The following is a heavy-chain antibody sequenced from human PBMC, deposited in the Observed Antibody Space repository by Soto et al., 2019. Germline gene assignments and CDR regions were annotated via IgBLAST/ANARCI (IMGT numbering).Heavy chain of an antibody. CDR2: ISSNSAYI. CDR3: TRDVGYHYDGSPSGQFDF. CDR1: GFTFRSFT. D-gene: IGHD3-22*01. J-gene: IGHJ4*02. Sequence: EVQLVESGGGLVKPGGSLRLSCAASGFTFRSFTMNWVRQAPGKGLEWVSTISSNSAYIYYTDALRGRFTISRDNAKNSLHLQMNSLRAEDTAVYYCTRDVGYHYDGSPSGQFDFWGQGTLVTVSS. V-gene: IGHV3-21*02.